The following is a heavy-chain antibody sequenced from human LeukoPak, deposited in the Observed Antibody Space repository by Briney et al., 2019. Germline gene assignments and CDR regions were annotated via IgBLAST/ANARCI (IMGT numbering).Heavy chain of an antibody. V-gene: IGHV3-21*01. J-gene: IGHJ4*02. Sequence: GGSLRLSCAASGFTLSTYAMSWVRQAPGKGLEWVSSISSSSSYIYYADSVKGRFTISRDNAKNSLYLQMNSLRAEDTAVYYCARAVTTKLTPFDYWGQGTLVTVSS. CDR2: ISSSSSYI. CDR3: ARAVTTKLTPFDY. CDR1: GFTLSTYA. D-gene: IGHD4-17*01.